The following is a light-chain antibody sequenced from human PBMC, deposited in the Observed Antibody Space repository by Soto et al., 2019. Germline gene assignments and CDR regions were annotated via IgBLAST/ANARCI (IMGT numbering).Light chain of an antibody. CDR2: DAS. V-gene: IGKV3-11*01. Sequence: EIVLTQSPATLSLSPGERATLSCRASQSVDNYLNWYQQKRGQPPRLLIYDASNRATGIPARFSGSGSGTDFTLTISSLEPEDFAVYYCQQRSNWPPWTFGQGTEVEIK. CDR1: QSVDNY. J-gene: IGKJ1*01. CDR3: QQRSNWPPWT.